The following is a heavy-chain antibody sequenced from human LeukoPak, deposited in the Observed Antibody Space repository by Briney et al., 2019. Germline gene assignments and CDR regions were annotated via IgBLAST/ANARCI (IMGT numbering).Heavy chain of an antibody. CDR1: GGTFSSYA. CDR2: IIPIFGTA. V-gene: IGHV1-69*13. D-gene: IGHD5-24*01. J-gene: IGHJ4*02. Sequence: SVKVSCKASGGTFSSYAISWVRQAPGQGLEWMGGIIPIFGTANHAQKFQGRVTITADESTSTAYMELSSLRSEDTAVYYCARGELEMATIYFDYWGQGTLVTVSS. CDR3: ARGELEMATIYFDY.